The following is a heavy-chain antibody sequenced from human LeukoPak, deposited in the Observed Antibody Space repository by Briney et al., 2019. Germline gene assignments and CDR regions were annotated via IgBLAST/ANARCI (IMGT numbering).Heavy chain of an antibody. CDR1: GLTFSDYS. Sequence: GGSLRLSCAASGLTFSDYSMTWLRQPPGKALFWVSGVSAGGGSTYYADSVKGRFTISRDNAKNSLYLQMNSLRAEDTAVYYCARGGDSSSWYWFDYWGQGTLVTVSS. J-gene: IGHJ4*02. CDR3: ARGGDSSSWYWFDY. V-gene: IGHV3-23*01. CDR2: VSAGGGST. D-gene: IGHD6-13*01.